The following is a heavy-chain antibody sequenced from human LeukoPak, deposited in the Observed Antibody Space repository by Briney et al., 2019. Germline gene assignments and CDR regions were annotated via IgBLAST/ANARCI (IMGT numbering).Heavy chain of an antibody. V-gene: IGHV3-23*01. CDR2: ISGSGGNT. Sequence: PGRSLRLSCAASGFTFNNYAMNWVRQAPGKGLEWVSSISGSGGNTYYADSVKGRFTTSRDNSKNTLYLQMNSLRAEDTAVYYCAKPARTDAFDIWGQGTMITVSS. CDR3: AKPARTDAFDI. D-gene: IGHD1-14*01. CDR1: GFTFNNYA. J-gene: IGHJ3*02.